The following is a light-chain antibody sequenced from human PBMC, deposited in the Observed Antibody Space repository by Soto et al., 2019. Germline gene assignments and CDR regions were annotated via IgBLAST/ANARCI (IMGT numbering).Light chain of an antibody. CDR1: SSDVGSYNL. CDR3: CSYADSSTLV. CDR2: EDS. J-gene: IGLJ3*02. Sequence: QSALTQPASVSGSPGQSITISCTGTSSDVGSYNLVSWYQQHPGKAPKVLIYEDSKRPSGVSNHFSGSKSGNTASLTISGLQAEDEADYFCCSYADSSTLVFGGGTKLTVL. V-gene: IGLV2-23*01.